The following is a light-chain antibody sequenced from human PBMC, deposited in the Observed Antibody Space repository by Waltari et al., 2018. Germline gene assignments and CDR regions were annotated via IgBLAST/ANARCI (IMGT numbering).Light chain of an antibody. CDR3: SAWDESLDGWL. CDR1: NSNTASNF. Sequence: QSVLTQPPSASGTPGQRVTIPRPGGNSNTASNFVNWYQQAPGTAPKLLIYAWSQRSSGVPDRFSCSKSGTSAALAISGLQSEDEADYYCSAWDESLDGWLIGGGTKLTVL. J-gene: IGLJ3*02. CDR2: AWS. V-gene: IGLV1-44*01.